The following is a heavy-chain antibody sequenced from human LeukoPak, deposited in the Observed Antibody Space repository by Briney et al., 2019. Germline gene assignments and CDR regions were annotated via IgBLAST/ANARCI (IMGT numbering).Heavy chain of an antibody. CDR1: GGSISRSSYY. V-gene: IGHV4-39*01. D-gene: IGHD4-17*01. Sequence: PSETLSLTCTVSGGSISRSSYYWGWIRQPPGKGLEWIGSIYYSGSTYYNVSLKSRVTISVDTSKNQFSLKMSSVTAADTAVYHCARHDYGDYGGLDPWGQGTLVTVST. CDR2: IYYSGST. J-gene: IGHJ5*02. CDR3: ARHDYGDYGGLDP.